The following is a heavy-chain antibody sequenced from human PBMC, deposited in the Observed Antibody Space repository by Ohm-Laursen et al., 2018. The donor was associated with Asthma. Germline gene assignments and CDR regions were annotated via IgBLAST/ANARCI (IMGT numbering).Heavy chain of an antibody. D-gene: IGHD3-22*01. CDR1: GGTFSSYA. J-gene: IGHJ4*02. V-gene: IGHV1-69*13. CDR2: IIPIFGTA. CDR3: ARVPSYYYDSSGYPV. Sequence: VASVKVSCKVSGGTFSSYAISWVRQAPGQGLEWMGGIIPIFGTANYAQKFQGRVTITADESTSTAYMELSSLRSEDTAVYYCARVPSYYYDSSGYPVWGQGTLVTVSS.